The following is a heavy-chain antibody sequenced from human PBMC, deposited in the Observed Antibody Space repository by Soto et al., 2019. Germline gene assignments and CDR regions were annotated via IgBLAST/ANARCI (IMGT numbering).Heavy chain of an antibody. CDR1: GYSISSGYY. J-gene: IGHJ6*02. V-gene: IGHV4-38-2*01. Sequence: SETLSLTCAVSGYSISSGYYWGWIRQPPGKGLEWIGSIYHSGSTYYNPSLKSRVTISVDTSKNQFSLKLSSVTAADTAVYYCAIGPYGDSYFYYYGMDVWGQGTTVTVSS. D-gene: IGHD4-17*01. CDR3: AIGPYGDSYFYYYGMDV. CDR2: IYHSGST.